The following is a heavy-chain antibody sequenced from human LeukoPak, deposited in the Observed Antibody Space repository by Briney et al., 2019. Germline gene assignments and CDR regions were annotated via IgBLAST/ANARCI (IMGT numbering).Heavy chain of an antibody. CDR3: AREYHSSGDCGGDCPGP. D-gene: IGHD2-21*02. V-gene: IGHV4-61*02. J-gene: IGHJ5*02. CDR1: GGSISSGSYY. Sequence: PSQTLSLTCTVSGGSISSGSYYWSWIRQPAGKGLEWIGRIYTSGSTNYNPSLKSRVTISVDTSKNQFSLKLSSVTAADTAVYYCAREYHSSGDCGGDCPGPWGQGTLVTVSS. CDR2: IYTSGST.